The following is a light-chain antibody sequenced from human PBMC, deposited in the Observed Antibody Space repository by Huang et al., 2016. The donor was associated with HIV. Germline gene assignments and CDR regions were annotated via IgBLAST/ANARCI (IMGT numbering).Light chain of an antibody. CDR3: QQYNIWPVT. CDR2: GAS. Sequence: EIVMTQSPATLSVSPGERATLSCRTSQSVSSKLAWYQQKPGQAPRLLIYGASTRATGIPARFSGSGSGTEFTLTISSLQSEDFAIYYCQQYNIWPVTFGQGTKVEVK. V-gene: IGKV3-15*01. J-gene: IGKJ1*01. CDR1: QSVSSK.